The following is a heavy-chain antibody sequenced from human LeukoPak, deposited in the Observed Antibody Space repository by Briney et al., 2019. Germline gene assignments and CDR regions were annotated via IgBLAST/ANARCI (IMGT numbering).Heavy chain of an antibody. J-gene: IGHJ4*02. V-gene: IGHV4-4*07. Sequence: SETLSPTCTVSGGSISSYYWTWIRQPAGKGLEWIGRIHPSGTTNHNPSLKSRVIMSLDMSNNQFSLKVRSVTAADTAVYYCARETEVPGGRSWDFWGQGTLVTVSS. CDR2: IHPSGTT. D-gene: IGHD6-19*01. CDR1: GGSISSYY. CDR3: ARETEVPGGRSWDF.